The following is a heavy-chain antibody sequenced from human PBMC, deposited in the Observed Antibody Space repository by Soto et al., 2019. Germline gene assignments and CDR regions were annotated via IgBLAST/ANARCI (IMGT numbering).Heavy chain of an antibody. V-gene: IGHV4-31*03. Sequence: SETLSLTCTDSGVSISSGGYYWSWIRQHPGKGLEWIGYIYYSGSTYYNPSLKSRVTISVDTSKNQFSLKLSSVTAADTAVYYCARTRGYSGYWFDYWGQGTLVTVSS. J-gene: IGHJ4*02. CDR2: IYYSGST. CDR1: GVSISSGGYY. CDR3: ARTRGYSGYWFDY. D-gene: IGHD5-12*01.